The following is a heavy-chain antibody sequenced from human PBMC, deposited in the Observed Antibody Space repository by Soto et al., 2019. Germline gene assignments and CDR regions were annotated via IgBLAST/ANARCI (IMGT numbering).Heavy chain of an antibody. V-gene: IGHV4-39*01. D-gene: IGHD2-15*01. CDR1: GGSISSSSYY. CDR3: ARLSTAGRDY. Sequence: SETLSLTCTVSGGSISSSSYYWGWIRQPPGKGLEWIGSIYYSGSTYYNPSLKSRVTISVDTSKNQFSLKLSSVTAADTAVYYCARLSTAGRDYWGQGTLVTVSS. CDR2: IYYSGST. J-gene: IGHJ4*02.